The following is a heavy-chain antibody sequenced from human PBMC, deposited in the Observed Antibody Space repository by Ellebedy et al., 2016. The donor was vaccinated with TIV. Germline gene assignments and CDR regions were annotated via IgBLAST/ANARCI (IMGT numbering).Heavy chain of an antibody. CDR1: GFTFSASW. CDR3: ATDKVCFTFDI. V-gene: IGHV3-7*01. CDR2: INQDGRTT. Sequence: GESLKISCAASGFTFSASWMTWVRQAPGQGLEWVAHINQDGRTTNYVDSVKGRFTISRDNAKNSLYLQLNSLRVDDTAMYYCATDKVCFTFDIWGRGTMVTVSS. J-gene: IGHJ3*02.